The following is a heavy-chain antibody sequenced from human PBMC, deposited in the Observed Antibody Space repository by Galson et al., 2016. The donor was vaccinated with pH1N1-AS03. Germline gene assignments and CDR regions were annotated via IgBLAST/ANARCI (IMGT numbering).Heavy chain of an antibody. CDR1: GGTFDNHP. Sequence: SVKVSCKASGGTFDNHPINWVRQAPGQGLEWMGGFIPIFRTTNYAPKYQGRVTFTTDDSTNTVYMELSNLRSEDTALYYCARDSESLRAFDCWGQGTPVSGSS. CDR2: FIPIFRTT. V-gene: IGHV1-69*05. D-gene: IGHD3-10*01. J-gene: IGHJ3*01. CDR3: ARDSESLRAFDC.